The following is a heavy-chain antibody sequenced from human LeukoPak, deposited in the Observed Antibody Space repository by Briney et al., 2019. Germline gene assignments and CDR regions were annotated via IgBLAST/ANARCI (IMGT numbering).Heavy chain of an antibody. V-gene: IGHV3-30-3*01. CDR1: ESTFSSYT. CDR3: AREPSRSAYFDY. CDR2: ISYDGSNK. Sequence: GGSLRLSCAASESTFSSYTMHWVRQAPGKGLEWVALISYDGSNKYYADSVKGRFTISRDNSKNTLYLQMNSLRAEDTAMYYCAREPSRSAYFDYWGQGTLVTVSS. J-gene: IGHJ4*02. D-gene: IGHD3-22*01.